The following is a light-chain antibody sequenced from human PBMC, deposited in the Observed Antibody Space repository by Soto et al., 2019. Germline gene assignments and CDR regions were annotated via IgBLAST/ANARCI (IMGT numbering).Light chain of an antibody. CDR1: SSDVGGYNY. J-gene: IGLJ2*01. V-gene: IGLV2-14*01. CDR2: EVS. Sequence: QSVLTQPASVSGSPGQSITLSCSGTSSDVGGYNYVSWYQQHPGKAPKLMIYEVSNRPSGVSNRFSGSKSGNTASLTISGLQADDEADYYCSSYTTTSTRGVFGGGTQLTVL. CDR3: SSYTTTSTRGV.